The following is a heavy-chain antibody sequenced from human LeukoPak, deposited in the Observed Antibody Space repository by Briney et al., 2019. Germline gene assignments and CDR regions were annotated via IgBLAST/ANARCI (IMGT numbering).Heavy chain of an antibody. J-gene: IGHJ4*02. CDR1: GFSFSSYV. Sequence: GGSLRLSCAASGFSFSSYVMSWVRQTPGKGPVCVSRISHDGTIITYADSVKGRFTISRDNTKNILFLQMNSLRVEDTAVYYCARDRDWNFDSWGQGTLVTVSS. D-gene: IGHD1-1*01. V-gene: IGHV3-74*03. CDR2: ISHDGTII. CDR3: ARDRDWNFDS.